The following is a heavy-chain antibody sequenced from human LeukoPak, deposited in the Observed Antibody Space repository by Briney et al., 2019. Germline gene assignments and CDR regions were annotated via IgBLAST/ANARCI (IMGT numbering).Heavy chain of an antibody. CDR1: GFTLRCCG. CDR2: TQNAGGYE. V-gene: IGHV3-30*02. Sequence: PGGSLRLSCGASGFTLRCCGMHWVRQAPGKGLEWVAFTQNAGGYEFYADSVKGRFTVSRDNSKNTVYLELNGLRDEDTGIYYCAKDGDDCIEYWGQGAPVTVSS. D-gene: IGHD2-21*02. J-gene: IGHJ4*02. CDR3: AKDGDDCIEY.